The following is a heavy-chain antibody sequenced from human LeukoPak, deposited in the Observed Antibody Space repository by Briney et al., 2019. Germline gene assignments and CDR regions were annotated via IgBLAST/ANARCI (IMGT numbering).Heavy chain of an antibody. V-gene: IGHV4-4*07. CDR3: ARGRYFDWAYYYMDV. J-gene: IGHJ6*03. CDR2: IYTSGST. Sequence: PSETLSLTCTVSGGSISSYYWSWIRQPAGKGLEWIGRIYTSGSTNYNPSLKSRVTMSVDTSKNQFSLKLSSVTAADTAVYYCARGRYFDWAYYYMDVWGKGTTVTISS. CDR1: GGSISSYY. D-gene: IGHD3-9*01.